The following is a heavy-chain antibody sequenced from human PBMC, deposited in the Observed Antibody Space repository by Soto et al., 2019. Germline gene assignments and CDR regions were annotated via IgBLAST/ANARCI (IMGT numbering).Heavy chain of an antibody. CDR2: IYWDDDD. J-gene: IGHJ4*02. CDR3: AHIGDYHSSHHYFDY. V-gene: IGHV2-5*02. Sequence: QITLKESGPTLVKPTQTLTLTCTFSGFSLTTRGVGVGWIHQPPGKALEWLAVIYWDDDDRYSPSLKSRLTITKDTSKNQVVLTMTNVDPVDTATYHCAHIGDYHSSHHYFDYWGQGTLVTVSS. CDR1: GFSLTTRGVG. D-gene: IGHD6-13*01.